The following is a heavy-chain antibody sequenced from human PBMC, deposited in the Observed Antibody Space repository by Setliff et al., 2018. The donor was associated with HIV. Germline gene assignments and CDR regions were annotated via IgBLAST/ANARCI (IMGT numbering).Heavy chain of an antibody. V-gene: IGHV3-30*10. Sequence: GGSLRLSCVASEFTFSSYAMHWVRQAPGKGLEWVAVMPDDGSKEYYTDSVRGRFTISRDNSKNTLYLQMNSLRAEDTAVYYCARDGPPRGAFDVWGQGTMVTVSS. D-gene: IGHD3-10*01. CDR3: ARDGPPRGAFDV. CDR1: EFTFSSYA. CDR2: MPDDGSKE. J-gene: IGHJ3*01.